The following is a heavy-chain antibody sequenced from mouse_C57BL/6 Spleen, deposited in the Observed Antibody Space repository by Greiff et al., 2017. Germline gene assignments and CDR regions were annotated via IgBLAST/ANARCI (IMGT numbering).Heavy chain of an antibody. J-gene: IGHJ4*01. Sequence: VQLQQSGPELVKPGASVKISCKASGYAFSSSWMNWVKQRPGKGLEWIGRIYPGDGDTNYNGKFKGKATLTADKSSSTAYMQLSSLTSEDSAVYFCAREGILLRKAMDYWGQGTSVTVSS. CDR3: AREGILLRKAMDY. CDR1: GYAFSSSW. V-gene: IGHV1-82*01. D-gene: IGHD1-1*01. CDR2: IYPGDGDT.